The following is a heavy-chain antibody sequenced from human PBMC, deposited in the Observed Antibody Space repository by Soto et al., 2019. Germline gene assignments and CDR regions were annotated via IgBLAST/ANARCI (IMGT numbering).Heavy chain of an antibody. D-gene: IGHD6-19*01. Sequence: GSLRLSCAASEFPFSTYWMSWVRQAPGKGLQWVANINQDGSEKYYVDSVKGRFTISRDNAKNSLYLQVIGLRAEDTAVYYCAKSGGSGWSFYYYAMDVWGQGPTVTLSS. V-gene: IGHV3-7*01. J-gene: IGHJ6*02. CDR1: EFPFSTYW. CDR3: AKSGGSGWSFYYYAMDV. CDR2: INQDGSEK.